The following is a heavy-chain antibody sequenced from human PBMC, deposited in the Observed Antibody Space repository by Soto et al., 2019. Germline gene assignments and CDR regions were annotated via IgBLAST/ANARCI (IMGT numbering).Heavy chain of an antibody. CDR3: ARVLLLSYYYDS. D-gene: IGHD3-22*01. Sequence: ETLSLTCTVSGGSVSSGSYYWSWIRQPPGKGLEWIGYIYYSGSTNYNPSLKSRVTISVDTSKNQFSLKLSSVTAADTAVYYCARVLLLSYYYDSWGQGTLVTVSS. V-gene: IGHV4-61*01. J-gene: IGHJ4*02. CDR2: IYYSGST. CDR1: GGSVSSGSYY.